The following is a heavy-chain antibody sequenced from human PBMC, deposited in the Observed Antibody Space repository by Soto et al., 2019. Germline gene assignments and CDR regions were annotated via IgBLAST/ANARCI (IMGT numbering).Heavy chain of an antibody. Sequence: GGSLRLSCVASGFIFSTYDMHWVRQAPGKGLEYVSAISSNGGSTYYANSVKGRFTISRDNSKNTLYLQMGSLRAEDMAMYYCARGFGDLLYFLFWGQGTLVTVSS. CDR2: ISSNGGST. D-gene: IGHD3-10*01. V-gene: IGHV3-64*01. CDR1: GFIFSTYD. J-gene: IGHJ4*02. CDR3: ARGFGDLLYFLF.